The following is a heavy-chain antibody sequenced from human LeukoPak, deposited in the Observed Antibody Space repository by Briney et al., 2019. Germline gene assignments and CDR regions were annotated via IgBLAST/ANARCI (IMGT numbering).Heavy chain of an antibody. CDR2: ICYSGST. CDR1: SGSISSSSYY. D-gene: IGHD2-21*01. Sequence: SETLSLTCTVSSGSISSSSYYWGWIRQPPGKGLEWIGSICYSGSTYYNPSLKSRVTISVDTSKNQFSLKLSSVTAADTAVYYCARHDCGGDCYPHYYYYYYMDVWGKGTTVTVSS. V-gene: IGHV4-39*01. CDR3: ARHDCGGDCYPHYYYYYYMDV. J-gene: IGHJ6*03.